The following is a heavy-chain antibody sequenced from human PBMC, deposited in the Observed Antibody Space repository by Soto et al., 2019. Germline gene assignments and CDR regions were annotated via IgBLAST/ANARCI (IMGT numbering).Heavy chain of an antibody. V-gene: IGHV4-59*08. D-gene: IGHD5-12*01. CDR1: GGSIGSYY. CDR2: IYYSGST. CDR3: AIFMGNSVAPTYFDY. J-gene: IGHJ4*02. Sequence: PSETLSLTCTVSGGSIGSYYWSWIRQPPGKGLEWIGYIYYSGSTKYNPSLKSRVTISVDTSKNQFSLKLSSVTAADTAVYYCAIFMGNSVAPTYFDYWGRGTLVTVSS.